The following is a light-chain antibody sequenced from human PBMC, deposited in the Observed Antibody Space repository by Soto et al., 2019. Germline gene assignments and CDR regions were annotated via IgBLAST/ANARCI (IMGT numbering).Light chain of an antibody. V-gene: IGKV3-15*01. CDR1: QFGSSR. Sequence: DIVVTQSPATLSASLGERVTLSCRASQFGSSRLAWYQQRPGQVPRLLIYDTSTRAPGISARFSGSGSGTEFTLTIRSLQSEDFAVYYCQEYIQWPPGMFGPGTTVDIK. CDR3: QEYIQWPPGM. J-gene: IGKJ1*01. CDR2: DTS.